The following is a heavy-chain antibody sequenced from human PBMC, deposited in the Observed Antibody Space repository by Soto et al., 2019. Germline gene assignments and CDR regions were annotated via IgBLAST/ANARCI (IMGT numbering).Heavy chain of an antibody. CDR1: GGSISSSSYY. V-gene: IGHV4-39*01. CDR2: IYYSGST. CDR3: ARHHWNDLMGYYGMDV. D-gene: IGHD1-1*01. Sequence: SETLSLTCTVSGGSISSSSYYWGWIRRPPGKGLEWIGSIYYSGSTYYNPSLKSRVTISVDTSKNQFSLKLSSVTAADTAVYYCARHHWNDLMGYYGMDVWGQGTTVTVSS. J-gene: IGHJ6*02.